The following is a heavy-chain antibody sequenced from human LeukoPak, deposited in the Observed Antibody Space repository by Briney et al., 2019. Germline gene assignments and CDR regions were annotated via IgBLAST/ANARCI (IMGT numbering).Heavy chain of an antibody. Sequence: PGRSLRLSCAASGFTFSSYAMYWVRQAPGKGLEGVALISYDGSYQYSADSVRGRFTISRDNSRNSLYLQMNSLRAEDTAFYYCTKGGFKYFDWSYFDYWGQGTLVTVSS. CDR3: TKGGFKYFDWSYFDY. V-gene: IGHV3-30*18. CDR2: ISYDGSYQ. J-gene: IGHJ4*02. CDR1: GFTFSSYA. D-gene: IGHD3-9*01.